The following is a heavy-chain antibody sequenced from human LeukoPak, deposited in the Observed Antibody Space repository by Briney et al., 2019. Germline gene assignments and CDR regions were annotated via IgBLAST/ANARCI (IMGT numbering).Heavy chain of an antibody. D-gene: IGHD2-21*01. CDR3: ARVGYYPDYYMDV. J-gene: IGHJ6*03. CDR1: GGSISSYY. Sequence: PSETLSLTCTVSGGSISSYYWSWIRQPAGKGLEWIGRIYTSGSTNYNPSLKSRVTMSVDTSKNQFSLRLTSVIAADTAVYFCARVGYYPDYYMDVWGKGTTVTVSS. V-gene: IGHV4-4*07. CDR2: IYTSGST.